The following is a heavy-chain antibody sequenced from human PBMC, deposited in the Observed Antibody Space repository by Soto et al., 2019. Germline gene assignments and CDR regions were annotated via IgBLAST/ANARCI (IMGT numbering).Heavy chain of an antibody. CDR2: INHSGST. D-gene: IGHD6-19*01. J-gene: IGHJ6*03. CDR1: GGSFSGYY. V-gene: IGHV4-34*01. Sequence: SETLSLTCAVYGGSFSGYYWSWIRQPPGKGLEWIGEINHSGSTNYNPSLKSRVTISVDTSKNQFSLKLSSVTAADTAVYYCARGRVAVYYYYYYMDVWGKGTTVTVSS. CDR3: ARGRVAVYYYYYYMDV.